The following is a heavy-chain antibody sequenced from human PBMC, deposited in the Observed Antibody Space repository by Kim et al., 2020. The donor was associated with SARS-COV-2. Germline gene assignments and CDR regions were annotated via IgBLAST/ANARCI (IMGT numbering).Heavy chain of an antibody. CDR3: AKRAATAAGPYYYDS. D-gene: IGHD2-15*01. Sequence: GGSLRLSCTVSGFTFSNYAMSWVRQVPGKGLEWVAGIGAGHDAYYADSVRGRFTISRDHFYNTLFLQLNSLRAADAAAYHCAKRAATAAGPYYYDSWG. CDR1: GFTFSNYA. V-gene: IGHV3-23*01. J-gene: IGHJ5*01. CDR2: IGAGHDA.